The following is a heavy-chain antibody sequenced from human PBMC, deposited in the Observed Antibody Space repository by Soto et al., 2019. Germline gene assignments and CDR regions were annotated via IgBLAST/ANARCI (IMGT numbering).Heavy chain of an antibody. D-gene: IGHD5-18*01. CDR2: ISYDGSNK. CDR1: GFTFSSYA. V-gene: IGHV3-30-3*01. J-gene: IGHJ4*02. CDR3: AGVPIVDTAMVYY. Sequence: PGGSLRLSCAASGFTFSSYAMHWVRQAPGKGLEWVAVISYDGSNKYYADSVKGRFTISRDNSKNTLYLQMNSLRAEDTAVYYCAGVPIVDTAMVYYWGQGTLVTVSS.